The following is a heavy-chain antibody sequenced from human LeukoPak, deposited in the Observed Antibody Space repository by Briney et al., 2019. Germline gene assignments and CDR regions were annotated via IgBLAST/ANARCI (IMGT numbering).Heavy chain of an antibody. V-gene: IGHV3-11*04. J-gene: IGHJ3*01. CDR2: ISGSGRTI. Sequence: GGSLRLSCAASEFTFTDYYMSWFRQAPGKGLEWLSHISGSGRTIHYADSVKGRLTVSRDTAKNSLYLQINTLRAEDTAVYYCAKDLTGTYAFDFWGQGTMVTVSS. CDR1: EFTFTDYY. CDR3: AKDLTGTYAFDF. D-gene: IGHD4-17*01.